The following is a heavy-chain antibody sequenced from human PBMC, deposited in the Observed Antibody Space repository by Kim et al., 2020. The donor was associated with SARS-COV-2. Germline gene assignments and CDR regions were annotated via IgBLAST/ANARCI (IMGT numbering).Heavy chain of an antibody. CDR3: AGDGVPYDILTYNYGVNWFDP. V-gene: IGHV1-18*01. CDR2: ISVYNGNT. D-gene: IGHD3-9*01. J-gene: IGHJ5*02. Sequence: ASVKVSCKASGYTFTTYGLSWVRQAPGQGLEWMGRISVYNGNTNYAQGLQGRVTMTTDTSTSTAYTELRSLRSDDTAVYYCAGDGVPYDILTYNYGVNWFDPWGQGTLVTVSS. CDR1: GYTFTTYG.